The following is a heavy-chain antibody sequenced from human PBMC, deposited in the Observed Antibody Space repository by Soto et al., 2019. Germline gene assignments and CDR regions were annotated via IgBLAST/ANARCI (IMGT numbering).Heavy chain of an antibody. CDR3: ARGLVIGVVISLPFDP. CDR2: INHSGST. D-gene: IGHD3-3*01. CDR1: GGSFSGYY. Sequence: PSETLSLTCAVYGGSFSGYYWSWIRQPPGKGLEWIGEINHSGSTNYNPSLKSRVTISVDTSKNQFSLKLSSVTAADTAVYYCARGLVIGVVISLPFDPWGQGTLVTVS. V-gene: IGHV4-34*01. J-gene: IGHJ5*02.